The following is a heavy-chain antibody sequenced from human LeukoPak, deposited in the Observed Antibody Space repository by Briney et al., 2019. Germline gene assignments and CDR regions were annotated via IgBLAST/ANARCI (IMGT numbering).Heavy chain of an antibody. Sequence: LSGGSLGLSCAASGFTFSSYSMNWVRQAPGKGLEWVSYISSSSSTIYYADSVKGRFTISRDNAKNSLYLQMNSLRAEDTAVYYCARAAKDIVATITEFDYWGQGTLVTVSS. CDR3: ARAAKDIVATITEFDY. D-gene: IGHD5-12*01. CDR2: ISSSSSTI. J-gene: IGHJ4*02. V-gene: IGHV3-48*01. CDR1: GFTFSSYS.